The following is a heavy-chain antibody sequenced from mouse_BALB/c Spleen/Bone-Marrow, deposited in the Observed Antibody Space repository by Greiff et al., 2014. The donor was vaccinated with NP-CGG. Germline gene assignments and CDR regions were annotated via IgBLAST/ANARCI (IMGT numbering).Heavy chain of an antibody. D-gene: IGHD5-1*01. J-gene: IGHJ4*01. CDR3: TRLPH. V-gene: IGHV1S81*02. CDR2: INPSNGGT. Sequence: LQESGAELVKPGASVKLSCRASGYTFTNYYMYWVKQRPGQGLEWIGEINPSNGGTNFNKKFKSKATLTVDKSSSTAYMQLSSLTSEDSAVYYCTRLPHWGQGTSVTVSS. CDR1: GYTFTNYY.